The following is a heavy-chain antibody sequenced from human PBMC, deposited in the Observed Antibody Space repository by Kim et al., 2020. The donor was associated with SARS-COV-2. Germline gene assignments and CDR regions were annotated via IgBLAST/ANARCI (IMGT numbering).Heavy chain of an antibody. Sequence: GGSLRLSCAASGFTVSSNYMSWVRQAPGKGLEWVSVIYSGGNTYYADSVKGRFTISRDNSKNTLYLQMNSLRADDTAVYYCARGHHILTGLYYFDYWGQGTLVTVSS. CDR3: ARGHHILTGLYYFDY. V-gene: IGHV3-53*01. J-gene: IGHJ4*02. CDR1: GFTVSSNY. D-gene: IGHD3-9*01. CDR2: IYSGGNT.